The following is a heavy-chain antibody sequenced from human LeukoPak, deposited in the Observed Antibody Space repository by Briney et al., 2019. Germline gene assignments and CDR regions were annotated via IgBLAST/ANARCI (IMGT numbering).Heavy chain of an antibody. D-gene: IGHD3-22*01. CDR3: AKPPLMDYDSSGRVYFQH. Sequence: GGSLRLSCAASGFTFSSYSMNWVRQAPGKGLEWVSYISSSSSTIYYADSVKGRFTISRDNAKNSLYLQMNSLRDEDTAVYYCAKPPLMDYDSSGRVYFQHWGQGTLVTVSS. V-gene: IGHV3-48*02. CDR1: GFTFSSYS. CDR2: ISSSSSTI. J-gene: IGHJ1*01.